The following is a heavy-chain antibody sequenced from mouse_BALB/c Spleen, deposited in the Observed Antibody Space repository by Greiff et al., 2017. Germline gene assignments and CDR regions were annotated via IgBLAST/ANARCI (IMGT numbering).Heavy chain of an antibody. J-gene: IGHJ4*01. CDR1: GFAFSSYD. V-gene: IGHV5-12-1*01. CDR3: ARLLSYYYAMDY. D-gene: IGHD6-1*01. CDR2: ISSGGGST. Sequence: EVKVVESGGGLVKPGGSLKLSCAASGFAFSSYDMSWVRQTPEKRLEWVAYISSGGGSTYYPDTVKGRFTISRDNAKNTLYLQMSSLKSEDTAMYYCARLLSYYYAMDYWGQGTSVTVSS.